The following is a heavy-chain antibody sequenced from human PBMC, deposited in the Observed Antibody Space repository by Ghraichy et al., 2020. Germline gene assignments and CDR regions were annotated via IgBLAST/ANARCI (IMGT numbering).Heavy chain of an antibody. Sequence: GESLNISCKGSGYTFTNYWIAWVRQMPGKGLEWMGIIYPGDSDTRYSPSFQGQVTISADKSISTAYLQWSSLKASDTAMYYCARQRVTSSSTYYDMDVWGQGTTVIVSS. J-gene: IGHJ6*02. CDR2: IYPGDSDT. CDR1: GYTFTNYW. D-gene: IGHD6-6*01. CDR3: ARQRVTSSSTYYDMDV. V-gene: IGHV5-51*01.